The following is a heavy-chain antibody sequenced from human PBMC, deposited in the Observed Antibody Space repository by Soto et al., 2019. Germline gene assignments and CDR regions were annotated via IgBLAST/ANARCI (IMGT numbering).Heavy chain of an antibody. Sequence: QVQLVQSGAEVKKPGASVKVSCKASGYTFTSYDINWVRQATGQGLEWMGWMNPNSGNTGYGQKFQGRVTMTRNTSISTAYMELSSLRSEDTAVYYCARGLDIVVVVAATDYYYYYMDVWGKGTTVTVSS. CDR1: GYTFTSYD. J-gene: IGHJ6*03. CDR2: MNPNSGNT. CDR3: ARGLDIVVVVAATDYYYYYMDV. V-gene: IGHV1-8*01. D-gene: IGHD2-15*01.